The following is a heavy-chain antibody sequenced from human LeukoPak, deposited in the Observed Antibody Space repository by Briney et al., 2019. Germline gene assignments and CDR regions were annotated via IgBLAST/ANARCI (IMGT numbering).Heavy chain of an antibody. CDR3: AKGYCPTSSCYAAKNFDY. Sequence: GGSLRLSCEASGFNFSIYAMSWVRQAPGKGLEWVSAINSGGITYYADSVKGRFTISRDDSKNTLYLQMNSLRAEDTAVYYCAKGYCPTSSCYAAKNFDYWGQGTLVTVSS. D-gene: IGHD2-2*01. CDR2: INSGGIT. CDR1: GFNFSIYA. V-gene: IGHV3-23*01. J-gene: IGHJ4*02.